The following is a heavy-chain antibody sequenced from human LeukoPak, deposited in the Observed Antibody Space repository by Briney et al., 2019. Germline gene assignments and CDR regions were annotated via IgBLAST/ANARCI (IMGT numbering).Heavy chain of an antibody. CDR2: ISYSGST. CDR1: GGSIGSYY. Sequence: PSETLSLTCTVSGGSIGSYYWSWIRQPPGKGLEWIGHISYSGSTNYNPSLKSRVSISVDTSKNQFSLKLSSVTAADTVVYYCARTGSTVTMLYPFDHWGQGTLVTVSS. V-gene: IGHV4-59*01. D-gene: IGHD4-17*01. CDR3: ARTGSTVTMLYPFDH. J-gene: IGHJ4*02.